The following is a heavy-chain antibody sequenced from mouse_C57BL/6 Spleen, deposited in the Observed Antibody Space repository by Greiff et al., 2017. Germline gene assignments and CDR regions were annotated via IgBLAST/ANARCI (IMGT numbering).Heavy chain of an antibody. CDR1: GYTFTDYN. CDR3: ARGGLRSADFDY. CDR2: INPNNGGT. J-gene: IGHJ2*01. Sequence: VQLQQSGPELVKPGASVKIPCKASGYTFTDYNMDWVKQSHGKSLEWIGDINPNNGGTTYNQKFKGKATLTVDKSSSTAYMELRSLTSEDTAVYYCARGGLRSADFDYWGQGTTLTVSS. V-gene: IGHV1-18*01. D-gene: IGHD1-1*01.